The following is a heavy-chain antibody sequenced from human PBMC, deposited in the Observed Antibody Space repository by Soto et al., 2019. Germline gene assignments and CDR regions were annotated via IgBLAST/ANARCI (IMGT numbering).Heavy chain of an antibody. CDR3: ARLGPQGYCTTTSCETGAFEI. CDR1: GFTFSDYY. J-gene: IGHJ3*02. V-gene: IGHV3-11*01. D-gene: IGHD2-2*01. Sequence: PGGSLRLSCAASGFTFSDYYMSWIRQAPGKGLEWVSYISSSGSIIYYADSVKGRFTISGDNTKNSLFLQMNSLRAEDTAVYYCARLGPQGYCTTTSCETGAFEIRGQGTMVTVSS. CDR2: ISSSGSII.